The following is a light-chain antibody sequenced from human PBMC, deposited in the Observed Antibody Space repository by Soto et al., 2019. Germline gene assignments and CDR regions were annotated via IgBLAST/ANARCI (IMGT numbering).Light chain of an antibody. V-gene: IGKV1-5*01. CDR2: DAS. CDR3: QQYKSYPLT. J-gene: IGKJ4*01. Sequence: DIQMTQSPSTLSASVGDRVTITCRASQSISSWLAWYQQKPGKAPNLLIYDASSLKSGVPSRFSGSGSGTEFALTISSLQPDDFANYYCQQYKSYPLTFGGRTKLEIK. CDR1: QSISSW.